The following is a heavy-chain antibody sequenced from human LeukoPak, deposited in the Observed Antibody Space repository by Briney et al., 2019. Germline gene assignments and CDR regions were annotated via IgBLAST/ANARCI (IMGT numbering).Heavy chain of an antibody. J-gene: IGHJ4*02. CDR3: AKESLPDYGSGSYSFDY. D-gene: IGHD3-10*01. V-gene: IGHV3-30*18. CDR1: GFTFSSYS. Sequence: GGSLRLSCAASGFTFSSYSMNWVRQAPGKGLEWVAVISYDGSNKYYADSVKGRFTISRDNSKNTLYLQMNSLRAEDTAVYYCAKESLPDYGSGSYSFDYWGQGTLVTVSS. CDR2: ISYDGSNK.